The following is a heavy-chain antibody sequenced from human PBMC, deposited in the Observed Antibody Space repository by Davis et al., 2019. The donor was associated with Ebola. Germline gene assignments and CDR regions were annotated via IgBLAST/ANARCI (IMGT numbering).Heavy chain of an antibody. D-gene: IGHD6-19*01. Sequence: GESLKISCAASGFTFSSYGMHWVRQAPGKGLEWVAFIRYDGSNKYYADSVKGRFTISRDNSKNTLYLQMNSLRAEDTAVYYCAKDQIGEGEQWLIRTDYYYYGMDVWGQGTTVTVSS. J-gene: IGHJ6*02. CDR2: IRYDGSNK. CDR3: AKDQIGEGEQWLIRTDYYYYGMDV. V-gene: IGHV3-30*02. CDR1: GFTFSSYG.